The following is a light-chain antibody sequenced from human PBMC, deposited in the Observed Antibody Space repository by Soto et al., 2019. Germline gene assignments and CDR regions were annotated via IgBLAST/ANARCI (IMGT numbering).Light chain of an antibody. CDR2: DAS. CDR1: QSVSSY. Sequence: EIVLTQSPATLSLSPGERATLSCRASQSVSSYLAWYQQKPGQAPRLLIYDASSRATGIPARFSGSGSGTDFTLSISSLEPEDFAVYYCQQRRNSWTFGQGTKVEIK. CDR3: QQRRNSWT. V-gene: IGKV3-11*01. J-gene: IGKJ1*01.